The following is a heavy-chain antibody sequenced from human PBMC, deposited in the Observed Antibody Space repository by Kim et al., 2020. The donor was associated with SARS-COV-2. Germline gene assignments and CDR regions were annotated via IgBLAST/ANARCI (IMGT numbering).Heavy chain of an antibody. Sequence: GGSLRLSCAASGFTFSSYWMHWVRQAPGKGLVWVSRINSDGSSTSYADSVKGRFTISRDNAKNTLYLQMNSLRAEDTAVYYCAREDSSWYPTYYYYYYGMDVWGQGTTVTVSS. CDR3: AREDSSWYPTYYYYYYGMDV. V-gene: IGHV3-74*01. CDR1: GFTFSSYW. CDR2: INSDGSST. D-gene: IGHD6-13*01. J-gene: IGHJ6*02.